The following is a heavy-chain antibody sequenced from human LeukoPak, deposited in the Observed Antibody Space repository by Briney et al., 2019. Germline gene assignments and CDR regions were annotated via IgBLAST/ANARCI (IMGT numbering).Heavy chain of an antibody. Sequence: GGSLRLSCAASGFTFSGSAMHWVRQASGKGLEWVGRIRSKANGYTTAYGASVKGRFTISRDDSQRATYVQMNSLKIEDTAVYYCTRLAGGNAFDIWGPGTMVTVSS. CDR3: TRLAGGNAFDI. J-gene: IGHJ3*02. CDR1: GFTFSGSA. D-gene: IGHD4-23*01. V-gene: IGHV3-73*01. CDR2: IRSKANGYTT.